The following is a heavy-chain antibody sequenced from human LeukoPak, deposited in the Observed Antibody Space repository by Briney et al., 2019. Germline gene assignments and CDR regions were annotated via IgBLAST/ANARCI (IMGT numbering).Heavy chain of an antibody. Sequence: AGGSLRLSCAASGFTFSSYAIHWVRQAPGKGLEWVAVISYDSSNKNYADSVQGRFTVSRDNSKNTLSLEMSSLRAEDTAVYYCARDSGDRTSYYFYYFDYWGQGTLVTVSS. D-gene: IGHD2-2*01. CDR3: ARDSGDRTSYYFYYFDY. CDR1: GFTFSSYA. V-gene: IGHV3-30-3*01. J-gene: IGHJ4*02. CDR2: ISYDSSNK.